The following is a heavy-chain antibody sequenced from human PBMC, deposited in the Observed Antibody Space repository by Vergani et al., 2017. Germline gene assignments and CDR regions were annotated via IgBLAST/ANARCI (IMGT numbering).Heavy chain of an antibody. V-gene: IGHV3-30*02. CDR1: GFNFSRYA. CDR2: IRSDESRR. J-gene: IGHJ4*02. CDR3: AKEGGGYCSGGTCYPEY. Sequence: VQLLESGGGLVQPGGSLRLFCAASGFNFSRYAMVWVRQAPGKGLEWVASIRSDESRRYYGDSMEGPFTISRDNSKNTLYLQMKSLRPEDTAVYYCAKEGGGYCSGGTCYPEYWGQGTLVIVSS. D-gene: IGHD2-15*01.